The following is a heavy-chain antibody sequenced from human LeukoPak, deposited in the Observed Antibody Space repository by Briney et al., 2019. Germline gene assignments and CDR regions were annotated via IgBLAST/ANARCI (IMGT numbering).Heavy chain of an antibody. V-gene: IGHV3-53*01. Sequence: PGGSLRLSRAASGFTVSSNYMSWVRQAPGKGLEWVSVIYSGGSTYYADSVKGRFTISRDNTKNTLYLQMNSLRAEDTAVYYCARDRSYGQGGLDYWGQGTLVTVSS. CDR3: ARDRSYGQGGLDY. D-gene: IGHD5-18*01. J-gene: IGHJ4*02. CDR2: IYSGGST. CDR1: GFTVSSNY.